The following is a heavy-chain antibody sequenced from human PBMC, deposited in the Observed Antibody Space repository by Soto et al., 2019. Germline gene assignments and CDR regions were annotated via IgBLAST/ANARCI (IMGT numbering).Heavy chain of an antibody. Sequence: ASVKVSCKTSGGTISNYAISWVRQAPGQGLEWMGGIIPLFGTKNYAQKFQGRVTITADESTRTAYMELSSLRSEDTAVFYCARGGFRSGSYSWFGPWGKGPLVTVSS. V-gene: IGHV1-69*13. CDR3: ARGGFRSGSYSWFGP. J-gene: IGHJ5*02. CDR1: GGTISNYA. CDR2: IIPLFGTK. D-gene: IGHD3-3*01.